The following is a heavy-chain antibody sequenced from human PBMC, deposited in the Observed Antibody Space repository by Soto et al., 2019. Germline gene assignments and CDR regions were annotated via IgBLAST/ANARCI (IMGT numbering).Heavy chain of an antibody. D-gene: IGHD6-19*01. CDR1: GFSFRTYA. CDR2: IGVGDTRT. J-gene: IGHJ6*02. V-gene: IGHV3-23*01. CDR3: AKVSVAGNEALYGMDV. Sequence: GGSLRLSCAASGFSFRTYALNWVRQSPGKGLEWVSTIGVGDTRTFYADSVRGRFTISRDNSKNTLYLQMDSLRAEDTAVYFCAKVSVAGNEALYGMDVCGQGTTVTVSS.